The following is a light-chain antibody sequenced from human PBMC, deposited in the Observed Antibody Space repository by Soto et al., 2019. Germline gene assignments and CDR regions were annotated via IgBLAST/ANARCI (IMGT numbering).Light chain of an antibody. Sequence: ESVLTQSPGTLSLSPGERATLSCRASQSVSSSYLAWYQQKPGQAPRLLIYGASSRATGIPDRFSGSGAGTDFTLIISRLEPEDFAVYSCQQYGSSPLTFGGGTKVEIK. CDR3: QQYGSSPLT. V-gene: IGKV3-20*01. CDR2: GAS. J-gene: IGKJ4*01. CDR1: QSVSSSY.